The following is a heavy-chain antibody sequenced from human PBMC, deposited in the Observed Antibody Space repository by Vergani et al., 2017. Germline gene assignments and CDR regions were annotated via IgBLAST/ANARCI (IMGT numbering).Heavy chain of an antibody. J-gene: IGHJ5*02. V-gene: IGHV3-48*01. Sequence: EVQLVESGGGLVQPGGSLRLSCAASVFTFSSYSMNWVRQAPGKGLEWVSYISSSSSTIYYADSVKGRFTISRDNAKNSLYLQMNSLRAEDTAVYYCARGVDIVVVPAAIPGWFDPWGQGTLVTVSS. CDR2: ISSSSSTI. D-gene: IGHD2-2*02. CDR3: ARGVDIVVVPAAIPGWFDP. CDR1: VFTFSSYS.